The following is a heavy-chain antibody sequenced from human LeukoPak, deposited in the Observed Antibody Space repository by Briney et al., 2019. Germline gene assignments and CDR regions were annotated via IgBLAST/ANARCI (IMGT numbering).Heavy chain of an antibody. CDR1: GGTFSSYA. Sequence: ASVKVSCKTSGGTFSSYAISWVRQAPGKGLEWMGGFDPEDGETIYAQKFQGRVTMTEDTSTDTAYMELSSLRSEDTAVYYCATDLGGTTVTIRDAFDIWGQGTMVTVSS. J-gene: IGHJ3*02. CDR2: FDPEDGET. D-gene: IGHD4-17*01. V-gene: IGHV1-24*01. CDR3: ATDLGGTTVTIRDAFDI.